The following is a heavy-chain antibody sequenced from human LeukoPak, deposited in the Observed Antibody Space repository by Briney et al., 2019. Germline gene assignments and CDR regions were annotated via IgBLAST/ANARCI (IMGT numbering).Heavy chain of an antibody. CDR3: ARGRGDSKGTSFDF. V-gene: IGHV4-59*01. Sequence: PSETLSLTCTVSGGSMNNYYRSWIRQSPGKGLEWVGYIYHTGSATYKPSLKSRATLSLDTSKNQFSLRLNSVTAADTAVYYCARGRGDSKGTSFDFWGQGTLVTVSS. CDR1: GGSMNNYY. J-gene: IGHJ4*02. CDR2: IYHTGSA. D-gene: IGHD3-22*01.